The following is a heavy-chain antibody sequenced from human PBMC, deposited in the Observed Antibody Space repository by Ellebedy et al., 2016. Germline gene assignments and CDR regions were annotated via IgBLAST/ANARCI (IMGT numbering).Heavy chain of an antibody. CDR3: ARTYYYDSSGYYAPFDY. Sequence: SVKVSXKASGGTFSSYAISWVRQAPGQGLEWMGGIIPIFGTASYAQKFQGRVTMTRDTSTSTVYMELSSLRSEDTAVYYCARTYYYDSSGYYAPFDYWGQGTLVTVSS. V-gene: IGHV1-69*05. D-gene: IGHD3-22*01. CDR1: GGTFSSYA. J-gene: IGHJ4*02. CDR2: IIPIFGTA.